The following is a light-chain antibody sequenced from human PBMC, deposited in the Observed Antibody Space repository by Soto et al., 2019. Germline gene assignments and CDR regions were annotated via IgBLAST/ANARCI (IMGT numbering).Light chain of an antibody. CDR3: CSYAGIHTWV. V-gene: IGLV2-11*01. J-gene: IGLJ3*02. CDR1: NSDVGGYNY. Sequence: QSALTQPRSVSGSPGPSVTLSCTGTNSDVGGYNYVSWYQQYPGKAPKLMIYDVSKRLSGVHDRFYGSKAGNTAALTSSGLQAEYEADYYYCSYAGIHTWVFGGGTKLTVL. CDR2: DVS.